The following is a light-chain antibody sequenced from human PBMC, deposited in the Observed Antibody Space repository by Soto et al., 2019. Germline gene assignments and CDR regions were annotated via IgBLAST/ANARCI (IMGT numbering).Light chain of an antibody. CDR3: MQALQTPRT. CDR2: LGS. V-gene: IGKV2-28*01. J-gene: IGKJ1*01. CDR1: QSILHSNGYNY. Sequence: DIVMTQSPLSLPVTPGEPASISCRSCQSILHSNGYNYLDWYLQKPGQSPQLLIYLGSNRASGVPDRFSGSGSGTDFTLKISRVEAEDVRVYYCMQALQTPRTFGQGTKVEIK.